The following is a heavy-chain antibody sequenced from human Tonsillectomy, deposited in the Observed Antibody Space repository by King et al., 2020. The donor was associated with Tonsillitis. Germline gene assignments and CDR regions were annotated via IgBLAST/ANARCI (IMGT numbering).Heavy chain of an antibody. CDR1: GYSFTSYW. D-gene: IGHD3-22*01. Sequence: QLVQSGAEVKKPGESLKISCNGSGYSFTSYWIGWVRQMPGKGLEWMGIIYPGDSDTRYSPSFQGQVTISADKSINSAYLQWSSLKASDTAMYYCARLMGGYYDSSGYFHVEYFQHWGQGTLVTVSS. CDR2: IYPGDSDT. V-gene: IGHV5-51*01. J-gene: IGHJ1*01. CDR3: ARLMGGYYDSSGYFHVEYFQH.